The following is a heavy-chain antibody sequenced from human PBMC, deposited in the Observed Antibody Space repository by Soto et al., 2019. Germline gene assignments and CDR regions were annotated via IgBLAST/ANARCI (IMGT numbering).Heavy chain of an antibody. CDR2: IYYSGST. Sequence: PSETLSLTCTVSGGSISSSSYYWGWIRQPPGKGLEWIGSIYYSGSTYYNPSLKSRVTISVDTSKNQFSLKLSSVTAADTAVYYCARRKYGSGSYFDYWGQGTLVTVSS. CDR1: GGSISSSSYY. V-gene: IGHV4-39*01. D-gene: IGHD3-10*01. J-gene: IGHJ4*02. CDR3: ARRKYGSGSYFDY.